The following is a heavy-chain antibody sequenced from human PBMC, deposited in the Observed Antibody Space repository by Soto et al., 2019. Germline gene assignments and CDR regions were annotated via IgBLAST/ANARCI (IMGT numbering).Heavy chain of an antibody. J-gene: IGHJ4*02. CDR1: GFTFSMYW. Sequence: GGSLRLSCAASGFTFSMYWMHWVRQVPGKGPEWVSRINDDGSSTNYADSVKGRFTISRDNAKNTLYLRMNDLRAEDTAVYYCTRGPRSTSTGTGAFWGQGTLVTVSS. V-gene: IGHV3-74*01. CDR2: INDDGSST. D-gene: IGHD1-1*01. CDR3: TRGPRSTSTGTGAF.